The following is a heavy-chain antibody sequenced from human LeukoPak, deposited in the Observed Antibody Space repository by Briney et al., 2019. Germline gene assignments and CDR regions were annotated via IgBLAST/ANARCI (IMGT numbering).Heavy chain of an antibody. CDR3: ARDQTGITVAATGWFDP. CDR2: ISNIGTTR. D-gene: IGHD6-19*01. CDR1: GFTFSDYY. Sequence: GGSLRLSCAASGFTFSDYYMSWIRQAPGRGLEWVSYISNIGTTRYYADSVKGRFTISRDNAKNSLYLQMNSLRAEDTAVYYCARDQTGITVAATGWFDPWGQGTLVTVSS. V-gene: IGHV3-11*04. J-gene: IGHJ5*02.